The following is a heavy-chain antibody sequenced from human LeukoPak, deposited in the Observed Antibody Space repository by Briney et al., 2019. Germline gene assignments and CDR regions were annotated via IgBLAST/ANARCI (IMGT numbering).Heavy chain of an antibody. Sequence: PGRSLRLSCAASGFTFSGYGMHWVRQAPGKGLEWVAVISYDGSNKYYADSVKGRFTISRDNSKNTLYLQMNSLRAEDTAVYYCAKDRGRGRITMVRGVISGAFDIWGQGTMVTVSS. D-gene: IGHD3-10*01. CDR3: AKDRGRGRITMVRGVISGAFDI. CDR1: GFTFSGYG. J-gene: IGHJ3*02. V-gene: IGHV3-30*18. CDR2: ISYDGSNK.